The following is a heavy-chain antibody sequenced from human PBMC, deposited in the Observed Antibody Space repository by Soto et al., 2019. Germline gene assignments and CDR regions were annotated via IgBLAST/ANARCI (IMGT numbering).Heavy chain of an antibody. CDR2: ISGSGGST. CDR3: AKITIFGVVIITQAHDAFDI. J-gene: IGHJ3*02. CDR1: GFTFSSYA. Sequence: GSLRLSCAASGFTFSSYAMSWVRQAPGKWLEWVSAISGSGGSTYYADSVKGRFAISRDNSKNTLYLQMNSLRAEDTAVYYCAKITIFGVVIITQAHDAFDIWGQGTMVTVSS. V-gene: IGHV3-23*01. D-gene: IGHD3-3*01.